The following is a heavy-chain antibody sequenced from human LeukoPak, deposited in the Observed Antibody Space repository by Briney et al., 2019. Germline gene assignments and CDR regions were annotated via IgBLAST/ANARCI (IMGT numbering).Heavy chain of an antibody. D-gene: IGHD2-2*02. CDR1: GYTFTSYA. J-gene: IGHJ3*02. CDR2: INAGNGNT. CDR3: ARDCSSTSCYIAFDI. Sequence: GASVKVSCKASGYTFTSYAMHWVRQAPGQRLERMGWINAGNGNTKYSQKFQGRVTITRDTSASTAYMELSSLRSEDTAVYYCARDCSSTSCYIAFDIWGQGTMVTVPS. V-gene: IGHV1-3*01.